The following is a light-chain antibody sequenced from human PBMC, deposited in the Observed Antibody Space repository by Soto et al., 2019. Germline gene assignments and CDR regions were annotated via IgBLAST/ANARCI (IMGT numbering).Light chain of an antibody. CDR3: QQSYSTLPYT. CDR2: AAS. J-gene: IGKJ2*01. CDR1: QSISSY. Sequence: DIQMTQSPSSLSASVGDRVTITCRASQSISSYLNWYQQKPGKAPNLLISAASSLQSGVPARFSGSGSGTDFTLTISSLQPEDFATYYCQQSYSTLPYTFGQGTKLEIK. V-gene: IGKV1-39*01.